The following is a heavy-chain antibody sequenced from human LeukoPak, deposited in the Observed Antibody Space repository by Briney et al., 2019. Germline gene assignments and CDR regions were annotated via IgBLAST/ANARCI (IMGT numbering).Heavy chain of an antibody. Sequence: KPSETLSLTCTLSGYSISSGYYWGWIRQPPGKGLEWIGSIYHSGSTYYNPSLKSRVTISVDTSKNQFSLKLSSVTAADTAVYYCARGPLGGGNRAGYFQHWGQGTLVTVSS. CDR2: IYHSGST. D-gene: IGHD4-23*01. J-gene: IGHJ1*01. CDR1: GYSISSGYY. CDR3: ARGPLGGGNRAGYFQH. V-gene: IGHV4-38-2*02.